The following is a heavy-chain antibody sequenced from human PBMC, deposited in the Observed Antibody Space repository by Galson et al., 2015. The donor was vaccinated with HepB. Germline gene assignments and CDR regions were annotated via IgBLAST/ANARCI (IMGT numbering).Heavy chain of an antibody. CDR3: ARDRRKGNYGMDV. J-gene: IGHJ6*02. D-gene: IGHD3-10*01. CDR1: GFIFSDYG. Sequence: SLRLSCAASGFIFSDYGMHWVRQAPGKGLEWVALIWFDGSNKYYGDSVKGRFTISRDNSKNTLYLQMRSLRAEDTAVYYCARDRRKGNYGMDVWGQGTTVTVSS. V-gene: IGHV3-33*01. CDR2: IWFDGSNK.